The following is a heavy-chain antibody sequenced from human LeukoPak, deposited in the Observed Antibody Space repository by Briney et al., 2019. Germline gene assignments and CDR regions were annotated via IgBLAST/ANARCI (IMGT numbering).Heavy chain of an antibody. CDR3: AKGGWYGNNWFDP. J-gene: IGHJ5*02. V-gene: IGHV3-21*04. Sequence: GGSLRLSCAASGFTFSSYSMNWVRQAPGKRLEWVSSISSSSSYIYYADSVKGRFTISRDNAKNSLYLQMNSLRAEDTAVYYCAKGGWYGNNWFDPWGQGTLVTVSS. D-gene: IGHD6-19*01. CDR1: GFTFSSYS. CDR2: ISSSSSYI.